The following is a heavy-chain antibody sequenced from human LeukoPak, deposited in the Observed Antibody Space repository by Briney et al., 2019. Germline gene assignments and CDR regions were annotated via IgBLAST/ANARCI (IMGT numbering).Heavy chain of an antibody. D-gene: IGHD2-21*02. CDR2: IYSGGST. Sequence: GGSLRLSCAASGFTFSKAWMSWVRQAPGKGLEWVSVIYSGGSTYYADSVKGRFTISRDNSKNTLYLQMNSLRAEDTAVYYCACSLGVTGPNTPFDYWGQGTLVTVSS. J-gene: IGHJ4*02. CDR3: ACSLGVTGPNTPFDY. V-gene: IGHV3-66*01. CDR1: GFTFSKAW.